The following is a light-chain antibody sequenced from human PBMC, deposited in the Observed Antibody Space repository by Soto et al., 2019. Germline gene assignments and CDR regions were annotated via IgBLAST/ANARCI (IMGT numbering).Light chain of an antibody. CDR3: QQFKTYPWT. CDR1: QIISIS. CDR2: QAS. Sequence: DIQMTQSPSTLSASVGDRVTITCRASQIISISLAWYQQKPGKAPKLLIYQASILESGVPSRFSGSGSGTEFTLTISSLQPDDFATYYCQQFKTYPWTFGQGTNVEIK. J-gene: IGKJ1*01. V-gene: IGKV1-5*03.